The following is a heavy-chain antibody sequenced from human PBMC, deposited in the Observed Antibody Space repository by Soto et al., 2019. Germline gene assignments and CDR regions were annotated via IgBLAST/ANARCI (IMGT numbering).Heavy chain of an antibody. D-gene: IGHD4-17*01. CDR2: INPSGGST. Sequence: ASVKVSCKASGYTFTSYYMHWVRQAPGQGLEWMGIINPSGGSTSYAQKFQGRVTMTRDTSKNQFSLRLSSVSAADTAVYYCARGATTAEHFYYYGMDVWGQGTTVTVSS. CDR1: GYTFTSYY. J-gene: IGHJ6*02. V-gene: IGHV1-46*01. CDR3: ARGATTAEHFYYYGMDV.